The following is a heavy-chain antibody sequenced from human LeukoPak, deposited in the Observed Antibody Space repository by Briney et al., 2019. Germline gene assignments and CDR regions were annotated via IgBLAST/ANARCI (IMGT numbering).Heavy chain of an antibody. CDR3: ARAHGSGTYSDYMDV. Sequence: PSETLSLTCVVYGESLSGYYWSCIRQTPGKGLEWIGDINYSGKTNYNPSLKSRITISVDTSKNQFSLRLSFVTAADTAVYYCARAHGSGTYSDYMDVWGKGTTVTVSS. CDR1: GESLSGYY. J-gene: IGHJ6*03. D-gene: IGHD3-10*01. V-gene: IGHV4-34*01. CDR2: INYSGKT.